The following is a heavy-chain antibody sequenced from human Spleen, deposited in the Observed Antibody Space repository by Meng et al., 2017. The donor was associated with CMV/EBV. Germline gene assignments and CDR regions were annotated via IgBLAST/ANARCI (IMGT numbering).Heavy chain of an antibody. V-gene: IGHV4-34*01. CDR1: GGSFSCHY. Sequence: QGQLQPGVAGPLQSSDPLSLHCAVYGGSFSCHYWSWIRQPPGKGLEWIGEINHSGSTNYNPSLKSRVTISVDTSKNQFSLKLSSVTAADTAVYYCASRQISSGGSAWGQGTLVTVSS. J-gene: IGHJ5*02. CDR2: INHSGST. CDR3: ASRQISSGGSA. D-gene: IGHD2-15*01.